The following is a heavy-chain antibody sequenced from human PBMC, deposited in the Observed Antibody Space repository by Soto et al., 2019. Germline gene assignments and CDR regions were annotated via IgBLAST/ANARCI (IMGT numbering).Heavy chain of an antibody. CDR1: GGTFSSYT. V-gene: IGHV1-69*02. Sequence: QVQLVQSGAEVKKPGSSVKVSCKASGGTFSSYTISWVRQAPGQGLEWMGRIIPILGIANYAQKFQGRVTITADKSTSTAYMELSSLRSEDTAVYYCASGYCSDGSCYPGVMSWFDPWGQGTLVTVSS. CDR3: ASGYCSDGSCYPGVMSWFDP. J-gene: IGHJ5*02. CDR2: IIPILGIA. D-gene: IGHD2-15*01.